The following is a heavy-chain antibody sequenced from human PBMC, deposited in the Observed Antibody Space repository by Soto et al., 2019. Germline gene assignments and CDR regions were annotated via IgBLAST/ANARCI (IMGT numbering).Heavy chain of an antibody. V-gene: IGHV1-18*01. D-gene: IGHD6-13*01. CDR3: ASSKDSSSWYVFDY. Sequence: GASVKVSCKASGGTFSSYGISWVRQAPGQGLEWMGWISAYNGNTNYAQKLQGRITMTTDTSTSTAYMELRSLRSDDTAVYYCASSKDSSSWYVFDYWGQGTLVTVSS. J-gene: IGHJ4*02. CDR2: ISAYNGNT. CDR1: GGTFSSYG.